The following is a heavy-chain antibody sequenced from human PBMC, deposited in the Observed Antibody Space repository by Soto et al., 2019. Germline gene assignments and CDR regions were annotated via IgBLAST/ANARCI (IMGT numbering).Heavy chain of an antibody. Sequence: SETLSLTCAVYGGSFSGYYWSWIRQPPGKGLEWIGEINHSGSTNYNPSLKSRVTISVDTSKNQFSLKLSSVTAADTAVYYCARGGSGAIFGVVIIYPHSVFDYWGQGTLVTVSS. CDR2: INHSGST. CDR3: ARGGSGAIFGVVIIYPHSVFDY. CDR1: GGSFSGYY. D-gene: IGHD3-3*01. V-gene: IGHV4-34*01. J-gene: IGHJ4*02.